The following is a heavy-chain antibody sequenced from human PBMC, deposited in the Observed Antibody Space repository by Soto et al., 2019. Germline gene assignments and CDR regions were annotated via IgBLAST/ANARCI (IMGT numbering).Heavy chain of an antibody. CDR3: ARDSQPQDKMYYDFWSGHPYAFDI. D-gene: IGHD3-3*01. J-gene: IGHJ3*02. CDR1: GFTFSSYA. Sequence: GGSLRLSCAASGFTFSSYAMHWVRQAPGKGLEWVAVISYDGSNKYYADSVKGRFTISRDNSKNTLYLQMSSLRAEDTAVYYCARDSQPQDKMYYDFWSGHPYAFDIWGQGTMVTVSS. CDR2: ISYDGSNK. V-gene: IGHV3-30-3*01.